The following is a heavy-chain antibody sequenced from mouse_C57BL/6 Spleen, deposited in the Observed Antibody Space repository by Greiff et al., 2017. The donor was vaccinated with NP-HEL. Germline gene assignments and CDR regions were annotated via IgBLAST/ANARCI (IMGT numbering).Heavy chain of an antibody. V-gene: IGHV1-82*01. D-gene: IGHD3-2*02. CDR3: ARVASSGYGFAY. CDR1: GYAFSSSW. Sequence: QVQLQQSGPELVKPGASVKISCKASGYAFSSSWMNWVKQRPGKGLEWIGRIYPGDGNTNYNGKFKSKATLTADKSSSTAYMQLSSLTSEDSAVYFCARVASSGYGFAYWGQGTPVTVSA. CDR2: IYPGDGNT. J-gene: IGHJ3*01.